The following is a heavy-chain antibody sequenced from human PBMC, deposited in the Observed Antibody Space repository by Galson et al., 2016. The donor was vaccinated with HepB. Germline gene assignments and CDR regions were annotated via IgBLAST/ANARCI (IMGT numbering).Heavy chain of an antibody. D-gene: IGHD3-3*01. Sequence: SLRLSCAASGFTFSSYPINWVRQAPGKGLEWVSYISRSSSSIYYAESVKGRFTISRDDAKNLLYLPMSSLRAEDTAVYFCARGLGDFWSGVRSRGAMDVWGQGTTVTVSS. V-gene: IGHV3-48*04. J-gene: IGHJ6*02. CDR1: GFTFSSYP. CDR3: ARGLGDFWSGVRSRGAMDV. CDR2: ISRSSSSI.